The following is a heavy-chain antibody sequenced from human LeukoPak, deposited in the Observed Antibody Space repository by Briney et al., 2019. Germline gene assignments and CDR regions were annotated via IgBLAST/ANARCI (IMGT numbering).Heavy chain of an antibody. J-gene: IGHJ4*02. CDR3: ASIMSIAARGD. CDR1: GFTFSSYE. V-gene: IGHV3-21*01. Sequence: GGSLRLSCAASGFTFSSYEMNWVRQAPGKGLEWVSSISSSSSYIYYADSVKGRFTISRDNAKNSLYLQMNSLRAEDTAVYYCASIMSIAARGDWGQGTLVTVSS. CDR2: ISSSSSYI. D-gene: IGHD6-6*01.